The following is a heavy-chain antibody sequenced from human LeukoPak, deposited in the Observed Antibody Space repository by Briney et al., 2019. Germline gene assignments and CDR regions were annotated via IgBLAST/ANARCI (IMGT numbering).Heavy chain of an antibody. CDR2: INGNGDSS. D-gene: IGHD3-22*01. CDR3: AKRDAYDSSGFSPLFDY. V-gene: IGHV3-23*01. J-gene: IGHJ4*02. CDR1: GFPFSNYA. Sequence: GGSLRLSCAASGFPFSNYAMGWVRQAPGKGLEWVSGINGNGDSSYYADSVKGRFTISRDNSKSAPYLQLNSLRAEDTAVYYCAKRDAYDSSGFSPLFDYWGQGALVTVSS.